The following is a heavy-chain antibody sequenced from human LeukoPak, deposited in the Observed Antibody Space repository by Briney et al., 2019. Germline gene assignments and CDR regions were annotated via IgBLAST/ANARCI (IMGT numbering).Heavy chain of an antibody. V-gene: IGHV1-2*02. Sequence: ASVKVSCKASGYTFTRYYMHWVRQAPGQGLAWMGWINPNSGGTNYAQKFQGRVTMTRDTSISTAYMELSRLRSDDTAVYYCARDLSYSGSYYGGFDYWGQGTLVTVSS. J-gene: IGHJ4*02. D-gene: IGHD1-26*01. CDR1: GYTFTRYY. CDR2: INPNSGGT. CDR3: ARDLSYSGSYYGGFDY.